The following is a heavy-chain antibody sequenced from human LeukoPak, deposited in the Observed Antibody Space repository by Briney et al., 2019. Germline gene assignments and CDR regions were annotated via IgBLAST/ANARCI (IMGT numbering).Heavy chain of an antibody. CDR3: ARVVGGAYYYYYYMDI. Sequence: GASVKVSCKASGYTFTSYGISWVRQAPGQGLEWMVWISAYNGNTNYAQKLQGRVTMTTDTSTSTAYMELRSLRSDDTAVYYCARVVGGAYYYYYYMDIWGRGTTVTVSS. D-gene: IGHD3-16*01. V-gene: IGHV1-18*01. J-gene: IGHJ6*03. CDR1: GYTFTSYG. CDR2: ISAYNGNT.